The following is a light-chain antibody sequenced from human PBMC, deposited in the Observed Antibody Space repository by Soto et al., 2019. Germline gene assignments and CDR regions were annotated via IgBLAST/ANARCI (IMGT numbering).Light chain of an antibody. Sequence: GDRVTITCRASQSISSSLNWYRQRPGKAPQLLIYDASTLQSGVPSRFSGSGSGTDFTLTISSLQPEDFAAYHCHQSYSTPRTFGQGTKVEMK. CDR2: DAS. CDR3: HQSYSTPRT. J-gene: IGKJ1*01. CDR1: QSISSS. V-gene: IGKV1-39*01.